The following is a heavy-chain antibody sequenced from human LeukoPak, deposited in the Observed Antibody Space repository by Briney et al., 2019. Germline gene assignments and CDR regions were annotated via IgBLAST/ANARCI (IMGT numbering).Heavy chain of an antibody. CDR2: ISSCGTTT. Sequence: GGSLRLSCAASRFTLSTYEINWVRQAPGKGLEWVSYISSCGTTTYYADSVKGRFTISRDNAKNSVYLQMNSLRAEDTAVYYCARVSRTYYGSGNDMDVWGKGTTVTVSS. CDR1: RFTLSTYE. V-gene: IGHV3-48*03. D-gene: IGHD3-10*01. CDR3: ARVSRTYYGSGNDMDV. J-gene: IGHJ6*03.